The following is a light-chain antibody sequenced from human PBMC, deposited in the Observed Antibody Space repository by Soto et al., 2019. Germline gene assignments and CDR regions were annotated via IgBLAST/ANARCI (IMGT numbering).Light chain of an antibody. CDR3: QQYNFWPPLT. V-gene: IGKV3-15*01. CDR1: QSVNSN. Sequence: EIVMTQSPATLSVSPGERAILSCRASQSVNSNLAWYRQKPGQAPRLLISDASTRATGGPARFSGSGSGTEFTLTISSLQSEDSGIYYCQQYNFWPPLTFGGGTNVEIK. J-gene: IGKJ4*01. CDR2: DAS.